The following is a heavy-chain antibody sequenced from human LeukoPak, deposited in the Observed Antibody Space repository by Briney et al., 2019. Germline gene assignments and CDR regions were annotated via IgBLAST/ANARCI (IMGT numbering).Heavy chain of an antibody. CDR1: GFTFSSYG. V-gene: IGHV3-30*02. Sequence: GGSLRLSWAASGFTFSSYGMRWVRQAPGKGLEWVAFIPYDGSNKYYADSIKGRFTISRDNSKNTLYLQMNSLRAEDTAAYYCAKAYTDHLADWGQGTLVTVSS. CDR2: IPYDGSNK. CDR3: AKAYTDHLAD. D-gene: IGHD4-11*01. J-gene: IGHJ4*02.